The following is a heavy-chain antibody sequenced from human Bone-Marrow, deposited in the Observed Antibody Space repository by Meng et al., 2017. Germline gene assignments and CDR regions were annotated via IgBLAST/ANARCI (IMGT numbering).Heavy chain of an antibody. J-gene: IGHJ4*02. Sequence: QWQLVQSGAEVMKPCSSVQGSCKASGGTCSSYAISWVRQAPGQGLEWMGGIIPIFGTANYAQKFQGRVTITADESTSTAYMELSSLRSEDTAVYYCARTYGDYCFDYWGQGTLVTVSS. D-gene: IGHD4-17*01. V-gene: IGHV1-69*01. CDR3: ARTYGDYCFDY. CDR2: IIPIFGTA. CDR1: GGTCSSYA.